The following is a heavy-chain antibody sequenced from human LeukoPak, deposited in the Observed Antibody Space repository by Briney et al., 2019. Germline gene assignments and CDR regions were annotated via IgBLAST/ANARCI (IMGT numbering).Heavy chain of an antibody. CDR1: GFTFRAYW. CDR3: ARATTASARDH. V-gene: IGHV3-7*01. J-gene: IGHJ4*02. D-gene: IGHD1-14*01. Sequence: GGSLRLSCAASGFTFRAYWMSWAGQAPGKGREGGASLNQDADREYYVDSVKGRFTISRDNAKNSLYLQMDSLRVEDTAVYYCARATTASARDHWGQGTLVTVSS. CDR2: LNQDADRE.